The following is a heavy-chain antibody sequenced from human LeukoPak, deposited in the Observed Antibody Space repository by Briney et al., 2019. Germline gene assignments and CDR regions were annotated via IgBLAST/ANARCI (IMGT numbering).Heavy chain of an antibody. J-gene: IGHJ5*02. CDR2: IKPSSGDT. Sequence: RASVKVSCTASGYTFTGDQIYWLRQAPGQGLEWVGWIKPSSGDTLYEQKFQGRVTMTRDKSISSAYMELSSLRSDDTAVYYCARKSAGFLTAWGQGTLVTVSS. CDR3: ARKSAGFLTA. D-gene: IGHD2/OR15-2a*01. V-gene: IGHV1-2*02. CDR1: GYTFTGDQ.